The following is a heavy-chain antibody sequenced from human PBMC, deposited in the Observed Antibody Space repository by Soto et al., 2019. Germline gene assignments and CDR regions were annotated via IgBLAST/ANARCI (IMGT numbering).Heavy chain of an antibody. V-gene: IGHV1-18*04. J-gene: IGHJ6*02. CDR1: GYTFTSYG. D-gene: IGHD6-13*01. CDR3: ARDGGQQLVKRCYYGMDV. CDR2: ISAYNGNT. Sequence: VASVKVSCKASGYTFTSYGISWVRQAPGQGLEWMGWISAYNGNTNYAQKLQGRVTMTTDTSTSTAYMELRSLRSDDTAVYYCARDGGQQLVKRCYYGMDVWGQGTTVTVSS.